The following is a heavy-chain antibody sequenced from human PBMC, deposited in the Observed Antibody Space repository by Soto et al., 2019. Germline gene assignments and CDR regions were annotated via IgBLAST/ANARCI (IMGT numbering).Heavy chain of an antibody. CDR2: IIPIFGRP. J-gene: IGHJ2*01. CDR3: ARSRLAICGVVVDRRFDL. CDR1: GGTFSSYD. Sequence: QVQLVQSGAEVKKPGSSVKVSCEASGGTFSSYDISWVRQAPGQGLEWMGGIIPIFGRPNYAQKFQGRVTITADESARTACMELSSLRSEDTALYYCARSRLAICGVVVDRRFDLWGRGTLVTVSS. V-gene: IGHV1-69*12. D-gene: IGHD3-3*01.